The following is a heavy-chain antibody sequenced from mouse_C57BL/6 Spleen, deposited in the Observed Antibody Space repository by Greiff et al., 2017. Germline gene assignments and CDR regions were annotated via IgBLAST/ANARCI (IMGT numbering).Heavy chain of an antibody. CDR2: ISSGGSYT. CDR1: GFTFSSYG. CDR3: TRHSSYDYDRTWFAY. J-gene: IGHJ3*01. D-gene: IGHD2-4*01. Sequence: EVQLVESGGDLVKPGGSLKLSCAASGFTFSSYGMSWVRQTPDKRLEWVATISSGGSYTYYPDSVKGRFTISRDNAKNTLYLQMSSLKSEDTAMYYCTRHSSYDYDRTWFAYWGQGTLVTVSA. V-gene: IGHV5-6*01.